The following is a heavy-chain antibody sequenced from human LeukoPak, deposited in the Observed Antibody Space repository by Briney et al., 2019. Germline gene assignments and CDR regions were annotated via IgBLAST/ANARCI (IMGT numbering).Heavy chain of an antibody. V-gene: IGHV4-59*01. CDR1: GASISTYY. CDR3: ARNTYFDY. CDR2: IYYSGNT. J-gene: IGHJ4*02. Sequence: SETLSLTCTVSGASISTYYWSWIRRPPGKGLEWIGYIYYSGNTNYNPSLKSRVTISIDTSKNQFSLKLSSVTAADTAVYYCARNTYFDYWGQGTLVTVSS.